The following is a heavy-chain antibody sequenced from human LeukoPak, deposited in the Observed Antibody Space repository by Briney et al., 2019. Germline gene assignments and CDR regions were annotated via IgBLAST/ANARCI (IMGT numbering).Heavy chain of an antibody. V-gene: IGHV1-24*01. D-gene: IGHD3-10*01. CDR2: FDPEDGET. Sequence: GASVKISCKVSGYTLTELSMNWVRQARGKGLEWMGGFDPEDGETIYAQKFQGRVTMTEDTSTDTAYMELSSLRSEDTAVYYCATGIALWFGELSAYWGQGTLVTVSS. J-gene: IGHJ4*02. CDR3: ATGIALWFGELSAY. CDR1: GYTLTELS.